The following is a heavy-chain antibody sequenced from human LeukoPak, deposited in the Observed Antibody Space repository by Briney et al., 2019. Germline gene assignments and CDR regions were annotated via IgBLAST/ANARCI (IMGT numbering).Heavy chain of an antibody. D-gene: IGHD6-13*01. J-gene: IGHJ4*02. V-gene: IGHV4-31*11. Sequence: SHSQALPRAIASGSSSVGGECRCWSRQHQEKGLEWIGCIYYSGSTYYNPSLESRLTISVDTSKNQFSLKLRSVTAADTAVYYCAGGFDSRKMGYWGQGTLVTVSS. CDR1: SGSSSVGGEC. CDR3: AGGFDSRKMGY. CDR2: IYYSGST.